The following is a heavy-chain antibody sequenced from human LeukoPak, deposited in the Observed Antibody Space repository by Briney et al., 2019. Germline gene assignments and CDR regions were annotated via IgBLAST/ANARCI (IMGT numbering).Heavy chain of an antibody. CDR3: AKVGQAQLDPLYWFDP. D-gene: IGHD6-6*01. CDR2: INGSGGST. CDR1: GFTFSSYA. J-gene: IGHJ5*02. Sequence: EGSLRLSCAASGFTFSSYAMSWLRQAPGKGLEWVSAINGSGGSTYYAVSVKGRFTISRDNSKNPLYLQMNSLRAEDTAVYYCAKVGQAQLDPLYWFDPWGQGTLVTVSS. V-gene: IGHV3-23*01.